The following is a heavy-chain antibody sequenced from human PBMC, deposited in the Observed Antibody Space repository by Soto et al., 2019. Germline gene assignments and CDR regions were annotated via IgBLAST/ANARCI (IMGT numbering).Heavy chain of an antibody. CDR1: GGTFSSYA. J-gene: IGHJ5*01. V-gene: IGHV1-69*13. CDR3: ARTPPDYYDSSGYYYDS. D-gene: IGHD3-22*01. Sequence: GASVKVSCKASGGTFSSYAISWVRQAPGQGLEWMGGIIPIFGTANYAQKFQGRVTITADESTSTAYMELSSLRSEDTAVYYCARTPPDYYDSSGYYYDSWGQGTPVTVSS. CDR2: IIPIFGTA.